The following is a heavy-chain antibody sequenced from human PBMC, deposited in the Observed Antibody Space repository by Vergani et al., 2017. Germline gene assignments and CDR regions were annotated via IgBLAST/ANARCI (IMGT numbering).Heavy chain of an antibody. V-gene: IGHV4-61*02. CDR3: ARGGMVRGVMGWFDP. CDR2: IYTSGST. J-gene: IGHJ5*02. D-gene: IGHD3-10*01. Sequence: QVQLQESGPGLVKPSQTLSLTCTVSGGSISSGSYYWSWIRQPAGKGLEWIGRIYTSGSTNYNPSLKSRDTISVDTSKNQFSLKLSSVTAADTAVYYCARGGMVRGVMGWFDPWGQGTLVTVSS. CDR1: GGSISSGSYY.